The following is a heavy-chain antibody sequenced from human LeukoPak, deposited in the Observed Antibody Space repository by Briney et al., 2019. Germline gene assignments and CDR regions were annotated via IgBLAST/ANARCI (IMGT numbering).Heavy chain of an antibody. D-gene: IGHD2-2*01. J-gene: IGHJ4*02. CDR1: RFTFSSYS. CDR3: ARDVFGSEYPFDF. Sequence: GGSLRLSCAGSRFTFSSYSMNWVRQAPGKGLEWVSSISTSSSYIYYADSLKGRFTISRDNARNSLYLHMNSLRAEDTAVYYCARDVFGSEYPFDFWGQGTLVTVSS. V-gene: IGHV3-21*01. CDR2: ISTSSSYI.